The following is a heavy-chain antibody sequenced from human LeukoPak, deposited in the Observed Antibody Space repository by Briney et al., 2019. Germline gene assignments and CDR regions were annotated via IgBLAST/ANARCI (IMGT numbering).Heavy chain of an antibody. CDR1: GYTFTTYG. Sequence: ASVKVSCKASGYTFTTYGITWVRQAPGQGLEWMGWISAYNGHTYSAQKLQGRVSMTTDTSRSTAYMELRSLRSDDTAVYYCVRCEYSGGPLDYRGQGTLVTVSS. D-gene: IGHD1-26*01. J-gene: IGHJ4*02. V-gene: IGHV1-18*01. CDR2: ISAYNGHT. CDR3: VRCEYSGGPLDY.